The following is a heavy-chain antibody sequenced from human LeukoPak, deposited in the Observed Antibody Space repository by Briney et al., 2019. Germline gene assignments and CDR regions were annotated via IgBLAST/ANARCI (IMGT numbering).Heavy chain of an antibody. CDR3: VRHPQRSGWSHFDY. D-gene: IGHD6-19*01. CDR1: GYSFTAYW. CDR2: TYPGDSNT. J-gene: IGHJ4*02. Sequence: GESLKISCKVSGYSFTAYWIGWVRQMPGMGLEWVAITYPGDSNTVYSPSFQGQVTISADTSISTAYLQWNSLRASDTSMYFCVRHPQRSGWSHFDYWGQGTLVTVSP. V-gene: IGHV5-51*01.